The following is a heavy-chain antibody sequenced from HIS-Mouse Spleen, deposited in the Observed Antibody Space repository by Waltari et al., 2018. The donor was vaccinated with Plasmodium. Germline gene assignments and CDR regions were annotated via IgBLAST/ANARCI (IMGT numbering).Heavy chain of an antibody. V-gene: IGHV4-59*08. CDR3: ARHRYSSSWYSY. D-gene: IGHD6-13*01. J-gene: IGHJ4*02. CDR2: IYYSRCT. Sequence: QVQLQESGPGLVKPSETLSLTCTVPGCSISSYYWSWIRQPPGKGLEWIGYIYYSRCTTYNPSLTSRVTISVDASKNQFSLKLSSVTAADTAVYYCARHRYSSSWYSYWGQGTLVTVSS. CDR1: GCSISSYY.